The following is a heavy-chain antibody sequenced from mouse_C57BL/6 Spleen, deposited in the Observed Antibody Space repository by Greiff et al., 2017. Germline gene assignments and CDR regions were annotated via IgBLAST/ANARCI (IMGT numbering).Heavy chain of an antibody. CDR2: IYPGDGDT. Sequence: VKLMESGAELVKPGASVKISCKASGYAFGSYWMNWVKQRPGQGLEWIGQIYPGDGDTTYNGKFKGKATLTEDKSSSTAYMQLSSLTSEDSAVYFCAREDGDWYFDVWGTGTTVTVSS. CDR3: AREDGDWYFDV. V-gene: IGHV1-80*01. J-gene: IGHJ1*03. CDR1: GYAFGSYW.